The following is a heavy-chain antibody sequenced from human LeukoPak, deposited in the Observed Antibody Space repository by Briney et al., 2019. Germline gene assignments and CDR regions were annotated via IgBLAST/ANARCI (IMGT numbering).Heavy chain of an antibody. CDR1: GYTFTGYY. CDR3: ARDSGYCSSTSCYAGLAYYYYYYGMDV. Sequence: ASVRVSCKASGYTFTGYYMYWVRQAPGQGLEWMGGSNPNSGGTNYAQTFQGRVTMTRDTSISTAYMELSRLRSDDTAVYYCARDSGYCSSTSCYAGLAYYYYYYGMDVWGQGTTVTVSS. CDR2: SNPNSGGT. D-gene: IGHD2-2*03. J-gene: IGHJ6*02. V-gene: IGHV1-2*02.